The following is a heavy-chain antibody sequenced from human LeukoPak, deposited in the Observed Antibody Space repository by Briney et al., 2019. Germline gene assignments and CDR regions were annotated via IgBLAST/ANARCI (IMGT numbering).Heavy chain of an antibody. CDR1: GFTFSSFG. D-gene: IGHD4-17*01. CDR2: IRHHGMNE. CDR3: AKDRRDYGDYGLDY. Sequence: GGSLRLSCAASGFTFSSFGMHWVRQTPTKGLEWVGFIRHHGMNESYVDSVKGRFTISRDNSKHTLYLQMNSLRVEDTAVYYCAKDRRDYGDYGLDYWGQGTLVTVSP. V-gene: IGHV3-30*02. J-gene: IGHJ4*02.